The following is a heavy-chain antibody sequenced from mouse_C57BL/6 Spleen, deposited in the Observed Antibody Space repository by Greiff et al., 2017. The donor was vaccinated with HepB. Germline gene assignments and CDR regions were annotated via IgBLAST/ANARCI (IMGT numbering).Heavy chain of an antibody. J-gene: IGHJ3*01. CDR1: GYTFTDYE. CDR3: TRYYGSSLAWFAY. CDR2: IDPETGGT. V-gene: IGHV1-15*01. Sequence: VQLQQSGAELVRPGASVTLSCKASGYTFTDYEMHWVKQTPVHGLEWIGAIDPETGGTAYNQKSKGKAILTADKSSSTAYMELRSLTSEDSAVYYCTRYYGSSLAWFAYWGQGTLVTVSA. D-gene: IGHD1-1*01.